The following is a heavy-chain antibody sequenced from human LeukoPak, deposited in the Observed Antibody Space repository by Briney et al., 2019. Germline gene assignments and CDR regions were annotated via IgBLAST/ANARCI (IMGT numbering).Heavy chain of an antibody. CDR2: INPNSGGT. D-gene: IGHD2-15*01. J-gene: IGHJ4*02. V-gene: IGHV1-2*04. CDR3: ARERVVGHSAFDY. CDR1: GYTFTGYY. Sequence: GASVKVSCKASGYTFTGYYMHWVRQAPGQGLEWMGWINPNSGGTNYAQQFQGWVTMTRDTSISTAYMELSRLRSDDTAVYYCARERVVGHSAFDYWGQGTLVTVSS.